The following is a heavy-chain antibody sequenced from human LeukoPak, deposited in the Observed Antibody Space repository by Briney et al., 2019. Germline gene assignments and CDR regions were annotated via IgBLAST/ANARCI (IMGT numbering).Heavy chain of an antibody. CDR3: AKEGTGIHFDY. J-gene: IGHJ4*02. CDR2: ISYDGGNT. Sequence: PGGSLRLSCAASGFTFSSNAIDWVPQAPGKGLEWVAEISYDGGNTYYADSVKGRFTISRDNSKNTLYLQMNSLRAEDTAVYYCAKEGTGIHFDYWGQGTLVTVSS. CDR1: GFTFSSNA. V-gene: IGHV3-30-3*01. D-gene: IGHD1-1*01.